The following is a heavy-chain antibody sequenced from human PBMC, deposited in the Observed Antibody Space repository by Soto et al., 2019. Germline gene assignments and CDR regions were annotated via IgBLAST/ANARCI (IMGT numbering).Heavy chain of an antibody. CDR2: IYYSGST. V-gene: IGHV4-59*08. J-gene: IGHJ4*02. CDR3: ARQIDCGGDCLHFDY. Sequence: SETLSLTCTFSGCSISSYYWSWIRQPPGKGLEWIGYIYYSGSTNYNPSLKSRVTISVDTSKNQFSLKLSSVTAADTAVYYCARQIDCGGDCLHFDYWGQGTLVTVSS. D-gene: IGHD2-21*02. CDR1: GCSISSYY.